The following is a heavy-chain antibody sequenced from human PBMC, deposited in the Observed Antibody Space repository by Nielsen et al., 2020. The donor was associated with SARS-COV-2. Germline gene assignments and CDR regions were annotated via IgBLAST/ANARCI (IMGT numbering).Heavy chain of an antibody. Sequence: GESLKISCAASGFTLSDYYMSWIRQAPGKGLEWVSYISSSSSYTKYADSVKGRFTISRDNAKNSLYLQMNSLRAEDTAVYYCATENVDKRDYGLDVWGQGTTVTVSS. J-gene: IGHJ6*02. CDR2: ISSSSSYT. V-gene: IGHV3-11*03. CDR3: ATENVDKRDYGLDV. D-gene: IGHD5-12*01. CDR1: GFTLSDYY.